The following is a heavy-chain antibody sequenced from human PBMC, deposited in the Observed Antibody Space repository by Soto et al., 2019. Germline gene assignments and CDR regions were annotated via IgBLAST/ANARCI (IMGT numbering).Heavy chain of an antibody. D-gene: IGHD6-25*01. Sequence: GASVKVSCKASGYTFTSYAMHWVRQAPGQRLEWMGWINAGNGNTKYSQKFQGRVTITRDTSASTAYMELSSLRSEDTAVYYCARGGSSGWSVAVDYWGQGTVVTISS. CDR1: GYTFTSYA. CDR2: INAGNGNT. J-gene: IGHJ4*02. CDR3: ARGGSSGWSVAVDY. V-gene: IGHV1-3*01.